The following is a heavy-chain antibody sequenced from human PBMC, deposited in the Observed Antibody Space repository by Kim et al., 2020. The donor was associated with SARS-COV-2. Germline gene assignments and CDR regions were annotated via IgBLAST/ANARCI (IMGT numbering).Heavy chain of an antibody. D-gene: IGHD3-16*02. CDR3: ARVIWGTYRYTDY. J-gene: IGHJ4*02. V-gene: IGHV7-4-1*02. Sequence: ASVNVSCKASGYTFTNNAISWVRQAPGQGLEWMGWINTDTGNPTYAQAFTRRFVFSVDTSVTTAYLQISSLEAEDTALYYCARVIWGTYRYTDYWCQGTL. CDR2: INTDTGNP. CDR1: GYTFTNNA.